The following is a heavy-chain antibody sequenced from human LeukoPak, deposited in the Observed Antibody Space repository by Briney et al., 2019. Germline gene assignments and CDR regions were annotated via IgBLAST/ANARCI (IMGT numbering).Heavy chain of an antibody. Sequence: GGSLRLSCAASGFTFSSYAMSWVRQAPGKGLEWVSAISGSGGSTYYADSVKGRFTISRDNSKNTLYPQMNSLRAEDTAVYYCASLTYYDILTGPFDYWGQGTLVTVSS. J-gene: IGHJ4*02. CDR1: GFTFSSYA. CDR3: ASLTYYDILTGPFDY. CDR2: ISGSGGST. V-gene: IGHV3-23*01. D-gene: IGHD3-9*01.